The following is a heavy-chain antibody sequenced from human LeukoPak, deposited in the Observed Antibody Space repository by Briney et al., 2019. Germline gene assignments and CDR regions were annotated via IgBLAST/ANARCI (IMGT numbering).Heavy chain of an antibody. Sequence: PGGSLRLSCAASGFTFSSYAMHWVRQAPGKGLEWVAVISYDGSNKYYADSVKGRFTISRDNSKNTLYLQMNSLRAEDTAVYYCAKGDSSGWSGDDAFDIWGQGTMVTVSS. V-gene: IGHV3-30-3*01. CDR2: ISYDGSNK. D-gene: IGHD6-19*01. J-gene: IGHJ3*02. CDR1: GFTFSSYA. CDR3: AKGDSSGWSGDDAFDI.